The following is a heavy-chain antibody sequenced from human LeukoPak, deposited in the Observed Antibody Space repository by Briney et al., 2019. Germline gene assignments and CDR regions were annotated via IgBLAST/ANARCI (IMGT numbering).Heavy chain of an antibody. Sequence: PGGSLRLSCAASGFTFSSYGMGWVRQAPGKGLEWVSAISGSGGSTYYADSVKGRFTISRDNSKNTLYLHMNSLRAEDTAVYHCARAGFYDYVWGSYRQNAFDIWGQGTMVTVSS. CDR1: GFTFSSYG. V-gene: IGHV3-23*01. CDR3: ARAGFYDYVWGSYRQNAFDI. CDR2: ISGSGGST. J-gene: IGHJ3*02. D-gene: IGHD3-16*02.